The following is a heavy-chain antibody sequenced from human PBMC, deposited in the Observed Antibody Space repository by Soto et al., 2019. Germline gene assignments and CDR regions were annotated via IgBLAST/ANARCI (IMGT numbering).Heavy chain of an antibody. CDR2: VFYSGAT. CDR3: ASQVVASRHFDY. D-gene: IGHD2-15*01. CDR1: GGSISRSTYY. V-gene: IGHV4-39*01. Sequence: QLQLQESGPGLLKSSETLSLTCTVSGGSISRSTYYWGWIRQPPGKGLEWIGSVFYSGATYHNPSLKSLVPMSKDTAKNQFSLNLSSVTAADTAVYYCASQVVASRHFDYWGQGTLVTVSS. J-gene: IGHJ4*02.